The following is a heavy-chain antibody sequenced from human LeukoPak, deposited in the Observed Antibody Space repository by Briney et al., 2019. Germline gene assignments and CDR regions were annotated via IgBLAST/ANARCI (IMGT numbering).Heavy chain of an antibody. J-gene: IGHJ5*02. CDR3: ARGATIRYLNWFDP. CDR1: GGSFSGYY. D-gene: IGHD3-16*02. CDR2: INHSGST. V-gene: IGHV4-34*01. Sequence: SETLSLTCAVYGGSFSGYYWSWIRQPPGKGLEWIGEINHSGSTNYNPSLKSRVTISVDTSKNQFSLKLSSVTAADTAVYYCARGATIRYLNWFDPWGQGTLVTVSS.